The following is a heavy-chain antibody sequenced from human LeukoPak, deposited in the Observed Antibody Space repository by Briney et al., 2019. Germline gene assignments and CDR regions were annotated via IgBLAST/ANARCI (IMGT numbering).Heavy chain of an antibody. J-gene: IGHJ4*02. CDR3: ARGQWLVRGVYFDY. CDR1: GFTFSSYE. Sequence: PGGSLRLSCAASGFTFSSYEMNWVGQAQGKGLKGVSYISGSGYTPYYADSVKGRFTISRDNAKSSLYLQMNSLRAEDTAVYYCARGQWLVRGVYFDYWGQGILVTVSS. CDR2: ISGSGYTP. V-gene: IGHV3-48*03. D-gene: IGHD6-19*01.